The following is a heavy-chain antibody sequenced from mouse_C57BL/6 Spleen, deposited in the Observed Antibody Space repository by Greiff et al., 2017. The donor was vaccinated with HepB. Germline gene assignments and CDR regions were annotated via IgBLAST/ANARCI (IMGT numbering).Heavy chain of an antibody. J-gene: IGHJ1*03. D-gene: IGHD1-1*02. CDR1: GYTFTSYW. CDR2: INPSSGYT. CDR3: ARYGVARYFDV. V-gene: IGHV1-7*01. Sequence: VQVVESGAELAKPGASVKLSCKASGYTFTSYWMHWVKQRPGQGLEWIGYINPSSGYTKYNQKFKDKATLTADKSSSTAYMQLSSLTSEDSSVYYCARYGVARYFDVWGTGTTVTVSS.